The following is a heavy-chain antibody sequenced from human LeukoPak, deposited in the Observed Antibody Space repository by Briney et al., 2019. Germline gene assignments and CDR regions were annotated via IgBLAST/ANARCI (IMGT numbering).Heavy chain of an antibody. Sequence: SQTLSLTCAISGDSVSSNSAAWNWIRQSPSRGLEWLGRTYYRSKWYNQYSLSVKSRTTINPDTSKNQFSLQLNSVTPEDTAVYYCARDRPRGDGYNYFDYWGQGTLVTVSS. CDR1: GDSVSSNSAA. CDR3: ARDRPRGDGYNYFDY. V-gene: IGHV6-1*01. D-gene: IGHD5-24*01. J-gene: IGHJ4*02. CDR2: TYYRSKWYN.